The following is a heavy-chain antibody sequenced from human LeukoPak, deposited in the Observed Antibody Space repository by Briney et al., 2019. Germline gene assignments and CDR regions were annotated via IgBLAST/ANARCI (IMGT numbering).Heavy chain of an antibody. CDR2: IVSSSKSI. CDR3: ARGLRWAPNFDY. J-gene: IGHJ4*02. V-gene: IGHV3-21*01. CDR1: GFTFNNYN. D-gene: IGHD1-26*01. Sequence: KAGGSLRLSCAASGFTFNNYNMNWVRQAPGKGREWVSCIVSSSKSIYYAHSVRGRFTISRDNAQNSLYLQMNSLRAEDTAVYYCARGLRWAPNFDYWGQGTLVTVSS.